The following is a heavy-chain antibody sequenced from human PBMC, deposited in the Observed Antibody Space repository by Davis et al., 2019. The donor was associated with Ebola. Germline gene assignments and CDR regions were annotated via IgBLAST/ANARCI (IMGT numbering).Heavy chain of an antibody. CDR1: GFTFSGSA. J-gene: IGHJ4*02. Sequence: GESLKISCAASGFTFSGSAMHWVRQASGKGLEWVGRIRSKANSYATAYAASVKGRFTISRDDSKNTAYLQMNSLKTEDTAVYYCTMITVTDDYWGQGTLVTVSS. CDR3: TMITVTDDY. CDR2: IRSKANSYAT. V-gene: IGHV3-73*01. D-gene: IGHD4-17*01.